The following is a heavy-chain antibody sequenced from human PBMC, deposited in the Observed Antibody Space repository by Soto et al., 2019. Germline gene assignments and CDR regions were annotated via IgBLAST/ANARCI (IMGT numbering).Heavy chain of an antibody. CDR3: ARSQFAYVWGTSGYFDS. V-gene: IGHV5-51*01. CDR1: GYSFSTHW. Sequence: EVQLVQSGPEVKKPGESLKICCKGSGYSFSTHWVGWVRQMPWKGLEWMGIIYPGDSDARYRPSFKGQGTISVDESTTTAFLQWRSLKASDTAMYFCARSQFAYVWGTSGYFDSWGQGTLVTISS. J-gene: IGHJ4*02. D-gene: IGHD3-16*01. CDR2: IYPGDSDA.